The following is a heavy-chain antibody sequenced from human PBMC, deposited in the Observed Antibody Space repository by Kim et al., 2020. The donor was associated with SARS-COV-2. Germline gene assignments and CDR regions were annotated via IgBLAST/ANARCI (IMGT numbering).Heavy chain of an antibody. CDR3: ARTHYGDYV. CDR1: GFTFSTYW. Sequence: GGSLRLSCAASGFTFSTYWMTWVRQAPGKGLEWVANINQGGTEKYYVDSVKGRFTISRDNAKNSQFLDVNSLRVEDTAVYYCARTHYGDYVWGQGTLVTVSS. D-gene: IGHD4-17*01. V-gene: IGHV3-7*01. J-gene: IGHJ4*02. CDR2: INQGGTEK.